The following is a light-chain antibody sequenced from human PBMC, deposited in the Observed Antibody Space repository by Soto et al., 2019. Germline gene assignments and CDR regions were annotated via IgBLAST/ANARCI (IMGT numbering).Light chain of an antibody. CDR3: QQRSHCPPS. CDR2: DAS. V-gene: IGKV3-11*01. Sequence: DIEMTQSPSSLSAFPGDRDTLSCRTSQSISSLLSWYQQKPGHAPKLLIYDASNMESGIPSRFSGSGSDTHFTLTISSLQPEDFAVYYCQQRSHCPPSFGPGTKVDIK. CDR1: QSISSL. J-gene: IGKJ3*01.